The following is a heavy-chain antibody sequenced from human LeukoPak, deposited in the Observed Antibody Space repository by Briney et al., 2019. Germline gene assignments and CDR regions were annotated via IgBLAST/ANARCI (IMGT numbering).Heavy chain of an antibody. V-gene: IGHV3-66*02. D-gene: IGHD3-22*01. CDR1: GFTFSSFG. J-gene: IGHJ3*02. CDR3: ARVMIVVVGAFDI. CDR2: I. Sequence: GGSLRLSCAASGFTFSSFGMSWVRQAPGKGLEWVSSINYADSVKGRFTISRDNSKNTLYLQMNSLRAEDTAVYYCARVMIVVVGAFDIWGQGTMVTVSS.